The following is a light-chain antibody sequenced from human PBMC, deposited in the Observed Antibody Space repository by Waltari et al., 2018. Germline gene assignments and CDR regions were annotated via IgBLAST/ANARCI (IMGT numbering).Light chain of an antibody. J-gene: IGLJ3*02. CDR2: GKE. CDR1: SLRTSY. Sequence: SSELTQGPAVSVALGQTVKITCQGDSLRTSYASWYQLKPGQAPVLVIFGKEKRPSGIPDRFSGYSSGTTSSLTITGAQAEDEADYYCHSRNGRNNEVVFGGGTKLTVL. CDR3: HSRNGRNNEVV. V-gene: IGLV3-19*01.